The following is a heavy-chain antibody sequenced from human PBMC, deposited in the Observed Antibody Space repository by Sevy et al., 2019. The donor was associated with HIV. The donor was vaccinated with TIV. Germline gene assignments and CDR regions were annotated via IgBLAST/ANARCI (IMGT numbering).Heavy chain of an antibody. D-gene: IGHD2-8*01. J-gene: IGHJ4*02. CDR2: LSFGCGKI. CDR3: AREGCTRPHDY. V-gene: IGHV3-23*01. Sequence: ESLKISCAASGFAFYDYSMSWIRQAQGKGLEWLATLSFGCGKINYADSVKGRFTISRVNSKNSFYLQMDNLRVDDTALYYSAREGCTRPHDYWGQGTRVTVSS. CDR1: GFAFYDYS.